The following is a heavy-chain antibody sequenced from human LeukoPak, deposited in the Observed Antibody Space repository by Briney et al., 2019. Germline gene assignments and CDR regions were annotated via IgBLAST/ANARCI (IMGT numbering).Heavy chain of an antibody. V-gene: IGHV1-18*01. CDR2: ISTYTGDT. Sequence: ASVKVSCKASGYTFDSYGVSWVRQAPGQGFEWMGWISTYTGDTNYAQRLQGRVTMTADTSTSTAYMELRSLRSDDTAVYYCARYNYYGSGSYPDYWGQGTLVTVSS. D-gene: IGHD3-10*01. CDR3: ARYNYYGSGSYPDY. CDR1: GYTFDSYG. J-gene: IGHJ4*02.